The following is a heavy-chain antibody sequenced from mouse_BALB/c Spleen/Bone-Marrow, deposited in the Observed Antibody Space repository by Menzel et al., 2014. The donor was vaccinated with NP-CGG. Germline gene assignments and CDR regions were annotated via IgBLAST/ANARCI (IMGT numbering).Heavy chain of an antibody. CDR2: IRNKANGYTT. Sequence: EVKLVESGGGLVQPGGSLRLSCATSGFTFTDYYMSWVRQTPGKALEWLGFIRNKANGYTTDYSVSVKGRFTISRDNSQSILYLQTNTLRAEDSATYYCARDENYDIYWYFDVWGAGTTVTVSS. CDR3: ARDENYDIYWYFDV. D-gene: IGHD1-1*01. V-gene: IGHV7-3*02. J-gene: IGHJ1*01. CDR1: GFTFTDYY.